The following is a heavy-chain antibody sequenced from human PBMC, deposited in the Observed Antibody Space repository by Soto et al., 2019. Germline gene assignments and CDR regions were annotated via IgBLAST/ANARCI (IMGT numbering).Heavy chain of an antibody. Sequence: QVQLVESGGGVVQPGRSLRLSCAASGFTFSSYAMHWVRQAPGKGLEWVAVISYDGSNKYYADSVKGRFTISRDNSKNTLYLQMNSLRAEDTAVYYCAIATRNPRDAFDIWGQGTMVTVSS. CDR3: AIATRNPRDAFDI. D-gene: IGHD2-15*01. J-gene: IGHJ3*02. CDR2: ISYDGSNK. V-gene: IGHV3-30-3*01. CDR1: GFTFSSYA.